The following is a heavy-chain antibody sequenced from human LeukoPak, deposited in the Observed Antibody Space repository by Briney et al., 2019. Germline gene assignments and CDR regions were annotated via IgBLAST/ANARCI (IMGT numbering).Heavy chain of an antibody. CDR3: AKDQYYYDSSGLDY. Sequence: GGSLRLSCAASGFTFSSYGMHWVRQAPGKGLEWVAVISYDGSNKYYADSVKGRFTISRDNSKNTLYLQMNSLRAEDTAVYYCAKDQYYYDSSGLDYWGQETLVTVSS. D-gene: IGHD3-22*01. J-gene: IGHJ4*02. V-gene: IGHV3-30*18. CDR2: ISYDGSNK. CDR1: GFTFSSYG.